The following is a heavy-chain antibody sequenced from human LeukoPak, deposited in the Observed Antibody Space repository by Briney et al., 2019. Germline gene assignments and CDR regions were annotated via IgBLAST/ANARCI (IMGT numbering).Heavy chain of an antibody. Sequence: ASVKVSCKTSGYTFSGYYLHWMRQAPGQGLEWMGWINPNNGSTKFAQKFQGRVTMTRDTSISTVYMELSRLTSDDTAVYYCARGPSGGYFDYWGQGTLVTVSS. D-gene: IGHD2-15*01. V-gene: IGHV1-2*02. CDR2: INPNNGST. J-gene: IGHJ4*02. CDR1: GYTFSGYY. CDR3: ARGPSGGYFDY.